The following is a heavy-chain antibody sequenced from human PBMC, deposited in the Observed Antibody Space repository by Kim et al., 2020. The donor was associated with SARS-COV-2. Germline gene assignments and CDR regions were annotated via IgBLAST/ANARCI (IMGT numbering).Heavy chain of an antibody. J-gene: IGHJ6*02. D-gene: IGHD6-19*01. CDR3: AKDGYSSGWYYYYGMDV. V-gene: IGHV3-23*01. Sequence: KGRITIARDNSKNTLYLQRNSLGAEDTAVYYCAKDGYSSGWYYYYGMDVWGQGTTVTVSS.